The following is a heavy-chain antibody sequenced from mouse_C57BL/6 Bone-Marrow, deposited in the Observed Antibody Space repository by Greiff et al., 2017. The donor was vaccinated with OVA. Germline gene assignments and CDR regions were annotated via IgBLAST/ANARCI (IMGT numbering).Heavy chain of an antibody. CDR3: ARDYGSNLRWYFDV. CDR2: INPNNGGT. CDR1: GYTFTDYY. D-gene: IGHD1-1*01. J-gene: IGHJ1*03. Sequence: VQLQQSGPELVKPGASVKISCKASGYTFTDYYMNWVKQSHGKSLEWIGDINPNNGGTSYNQKFKGKATLTVDKSSSTAYMELRSLTSEDSAVYYCARDYGSNLRWYFDVWGTGTTVTVSS. V-gene: IGHV1-26*01.